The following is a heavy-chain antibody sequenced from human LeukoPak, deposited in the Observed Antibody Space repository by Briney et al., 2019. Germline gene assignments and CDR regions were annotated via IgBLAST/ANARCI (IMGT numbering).Heavy chain of an antibody. CDR1: GFTFSSYA. CDR2: ISGSGGST. Sequence: GGFLRLSCAASGFTFSSYAMSWVRQAPGKGLEWVSAISGSGGSTYYADSVKGRFTISRDNAKNSLYLQMNSLRAEDTAVYYCARLLSSGSDLTGAFDIWGQGTMVTVSS. V-gene: IGHV3-23*01. J-gene: IGHJ3*02. D-gene: IGHD3-10*01. CDR3: ARLLSSGSDLTGAFDI.